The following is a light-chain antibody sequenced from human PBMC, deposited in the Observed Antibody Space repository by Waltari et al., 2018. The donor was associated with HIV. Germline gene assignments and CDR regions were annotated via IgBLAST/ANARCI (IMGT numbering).Light chain of an antibody. CDR2: RDD. Sequence: QSLLTQPPSASGTPGQRVTISCSGSSSNIGTNYVYWYQQLTGTAPKLLIYRDDQRPSGVPDRFSASKSGTSASLDISGLRSEDETDYYCVACDDTLSGPVFGGGTKLTVL. V-gene: IGLV1-47*01. CDR1: SSNIGTNY. J-gene: IGLJ2*01. CDR3: VACDDTLSGPV.